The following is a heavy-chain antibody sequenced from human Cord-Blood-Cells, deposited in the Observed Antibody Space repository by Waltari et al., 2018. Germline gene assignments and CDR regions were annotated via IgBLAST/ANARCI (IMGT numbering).Heavy chain of an antibody. V-gene: IGHV1-46*01. CDR2: INPSGGST. Sequence: QVQLVQSGAEVKKPGASVKVSCKASGYTFTSYYMHWVRQAPGQGLEWMGIINPSGGSTSYAQKFQGRVTMTRDTSTSTGYMELSSLRSEDTAVYYCARDSSPYYYGSGSYSDWFDPWGQGTLVTVSS. J-gene: IGHJ5*02. D-gene: IGHD3-10*01. CDR1: GYTFTSYY. CDR3: ARDSSPYYYGSGSYSDWFDP.